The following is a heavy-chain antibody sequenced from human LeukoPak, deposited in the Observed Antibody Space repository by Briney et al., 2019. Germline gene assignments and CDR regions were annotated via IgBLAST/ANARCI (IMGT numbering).Heavy chain of an antibody. Sequence: GASVKVSCKASSYTFTSYGISWVRQAPGQGLEWMGWISVNNGNTKYAQKFQGRVTMTTDISTTTAYMELRSLRSDDTAIYYCARRLYWFDPWGQGTLVTVSS. V-gene: IGHV1-18*01. CDR1: SYTFTSYG. CDR2: ISVNNGNT. J-gene: IGHJ5*02. CDR3: ARRLYWFDP.